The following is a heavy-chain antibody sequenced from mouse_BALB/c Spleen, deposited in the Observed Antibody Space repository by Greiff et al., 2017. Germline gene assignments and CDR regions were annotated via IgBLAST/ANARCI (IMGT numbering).Heavy chain of an antibody. CDR2: ISSGGST. J-gene: IGHJ4*01. Sequence: EVKVVESGGGLVKPGGSLKLSCAASGFTFSSYAMSWVRQTPEKRLEWVASISSGGSTYYPDSVKGRFTISRDNARNILYLQMSSLRSEDTAMYYCARGHYYGSSSYAMDYWGQGTSVTVSS. D-gene: IGHD1-1*01. V-gene: IGHV5-6-5*01. CDR3: ARGHYYGSSSYAMDY. CDR1: GFTFSSYA.